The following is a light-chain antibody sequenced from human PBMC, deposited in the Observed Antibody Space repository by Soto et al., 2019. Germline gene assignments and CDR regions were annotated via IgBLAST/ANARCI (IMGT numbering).Light chain of an antibody. V-gene: IGLV2-14*01. CDR3: SSYTTITI. CDR2: DVS. J-gene: IGLJ1*01. Sequence: QSALTQPASVSGSPGQSITISCTGTSSDFGGYNSVSWYQQHPGKAPKLVIFDVSNRPSGVSNRFSGSKSGDTASLTISGLQAEDEAHYYCSSYTTITIFGTGTKVPS. CDR1: SSDFGGYNS.